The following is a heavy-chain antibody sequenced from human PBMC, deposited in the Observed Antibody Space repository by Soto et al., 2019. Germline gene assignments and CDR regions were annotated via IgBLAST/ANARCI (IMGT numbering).Heavy chain of an antibody. Sequence: QVQLQQWGAGLLKPSETLSLTCAVYGGSFSGYYWSWIRQPPGKGLEWIGEINHSGSTNYNPSLKSRVTISVDTSKNQFSLKLSSVTAADTAVYYCARGKLDSGYLHLCDYWGQGTLVTVSS. D-gene: IGHD5-12*01. J-gene: IGHJ4*02. CDR3: ARGKLDSGYLHLCDY. CDR2: INHSGST. CDR1: GGSFSGYY. V-gene: IGHV4-34*01.